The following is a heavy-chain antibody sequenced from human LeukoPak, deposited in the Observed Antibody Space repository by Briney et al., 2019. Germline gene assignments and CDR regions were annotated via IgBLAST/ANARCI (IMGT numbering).Heavy chain of an antibody. Sequence: PGGSLRLSCAASGFTFSSYGMHWVRQAPGKGLEWVAFIRYDGSNKYYADSVKGRFTISRDNSKNTLYPQMNSLRAEDTAVYYCALSIAAALYNWFDPWGQGTLVTVSS. CDR2: IRYDGSNK. J-gene: IGHJ5*02. CDR3: ALSIAAALYNWFDP. V-gene: IGHV3-30*02. D-gene: IGHD6-13*01. CDR1: GFTFSSYG.